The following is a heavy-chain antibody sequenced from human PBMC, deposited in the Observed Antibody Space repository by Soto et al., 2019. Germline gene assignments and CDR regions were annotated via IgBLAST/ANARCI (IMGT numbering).Heavy chain of an antibody. Sequence: QVQLVESGGGVGQPGRSLRLSCAASGFIVSTYGMHWVRQAPGKGLEWLSVISYDGNNKYYADSVKGRFTISRDNSKNTLGLQMDSLRTEDTAVYYCAKDLLLTTITTVGDWGQGTLVTVSS. CDR1: GFIVSTYG. J-gene: IGHJ4*02. D-gene: IGHD4-17*01. CDR2: ISYDGNNK. CDR3: AKDLLLTTITTVGD. V-gene: IGHV3-30*18.